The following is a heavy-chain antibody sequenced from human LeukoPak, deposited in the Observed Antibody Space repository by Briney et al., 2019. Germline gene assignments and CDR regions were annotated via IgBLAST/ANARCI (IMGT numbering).Heavy chain of an antibody. CDR3: ARGLTTVTMRYYYYYYYMDV. CDR2: ISSSSSYI. V-gene: IGHV3-21*01. D-gene: IGHD4-11*01. J-gene: IGHJ6*03. CDR1: GFTFSSYS. Sequence: GGSLRLSCAASGFTFSSYSMNWVRQAPGKGLEWVSSISSSSSYIYYADSVKGRFTISRDNAKNSLYLQMNSLRAEDTAVYYCARGLTTVTMRYYYYYYYMDVWGKGTTVTVSS.